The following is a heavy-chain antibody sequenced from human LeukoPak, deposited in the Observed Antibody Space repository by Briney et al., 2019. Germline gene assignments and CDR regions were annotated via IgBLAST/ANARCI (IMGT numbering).Heavy chain of an antibody. Sequence: SETLSLTCAVYGGSFSGYYWSWIRQPPGKGLEWIGEINHSGSTNYNPSLKSRVTISVDTSKNQFSLKLSSVTAADTAVYYCARGWNYDFWSGYYMYGPFDYWGQGTLVTVSS. CDR1: GGSFSGYY. J-gene: IGHJ4*02. V-gene: IGHV4-34*01. CDR2: INHSGST. D-gene: IGHD3-3*01. CDR3: ARGWNYDFWSGYYMYGPFDY.